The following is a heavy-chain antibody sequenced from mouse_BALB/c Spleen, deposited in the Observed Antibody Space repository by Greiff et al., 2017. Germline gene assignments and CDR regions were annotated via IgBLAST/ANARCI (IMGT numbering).Heavy chain of an antibody. CDR2: IDPENGDT. J-gene: IGHJ3*01. V-gene: IGHV14-4*02. Sequence: VQLQQSGAELVRSGASVKLSCTASGFNIKDYYMHWVKQRPEQGLEWIGWIDPENGDTEYAPKFQGKATMTADTSSNTAYLQLSSLTSEDTAVYYCNAYYYDAWFAYWGQGTLVTVSA. CDR3: NAYYYDAWFAY. D-gene: IGHD2-4*01. CDR1: GFNIKDYY.